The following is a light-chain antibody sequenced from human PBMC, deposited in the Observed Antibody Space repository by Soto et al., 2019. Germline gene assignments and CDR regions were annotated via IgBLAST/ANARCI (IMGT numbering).Light chain of an antibody. CDR3: QQYNDWPPNT. J-gene: IGKJ2*01. Sequence: EIEMTQSPATLPVSPGERATLSCRASQSVSTNLAWYQQKPGQAPRLLIYGASTRAPGFPARFTGSGSGTEFTLTIRSLQSEDFAVYYCQQYNDWPPNTFGQGTKLEIK. CDR1: QSVSTN. V-gene: IGKV3-15*01. CDR2: GAS.